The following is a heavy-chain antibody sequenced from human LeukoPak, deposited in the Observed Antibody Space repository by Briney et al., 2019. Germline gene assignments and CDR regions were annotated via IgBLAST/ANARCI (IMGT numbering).Heavy chain of an antibody. Sequence: GGSLTLSCSASGFTFDDNGMSCVRPAPGKGLEWVFGINWNGGSTGYANSVKGRFTISRDNAKNSLYLQMNSLRVEDTALYYCARVQRELMWYYFDYWGQGTLVTVSS. CDR2: INWNGGST. V-gene: IGHV3-20*04. CDR3: ARVQRELMWYYFDY. D-gene: IGHD1-1*01. J-gene: IGHJ4*02. CDR1: GFTFDDNG.